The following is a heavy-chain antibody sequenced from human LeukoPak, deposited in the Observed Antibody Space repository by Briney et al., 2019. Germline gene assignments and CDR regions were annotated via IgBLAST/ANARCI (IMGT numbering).Heavy chain of an antibody. J-gene: IGHJ1*01. Sequence: ASVKLSCKASGGTFSSYAISWVRQAPGQGLEWMGRIIPILGIANYAQKFQGRVTITADKSTSTAYMELSSLRSEDTAVYYCAGEESPRVTALRVHFKDWGQGTLVTVSS. V-gene: IGHV1-69*04. CDR2: IIPILGIA. CDR1: GGTFSSYA. D-gene: IGHD2-21*02. CDR3: AGEESPRVTALRVHFKD.